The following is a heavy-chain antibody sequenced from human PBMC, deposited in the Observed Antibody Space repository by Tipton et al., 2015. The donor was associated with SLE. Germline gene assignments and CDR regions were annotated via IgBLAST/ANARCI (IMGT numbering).Heavy chain of an antibody. Sequence: TLSLTCSVSGGSISDGAYYWSWIRQHPGKGLEWIGYIYYTGATYFNPSLESRVTMSVDTSEYQFSLKLTSVTAADTAIYYCARMGGIRWYFDLWGRGTLVTVSS. CDR3: ARMGGIRWYFDL. CDR1: GGSISDGAYY. D-gene: IGHD3-16*01. CDR2: IYYTGAT. V-gene: IGHV4-31*03. J-gene: IGHJ2*01.